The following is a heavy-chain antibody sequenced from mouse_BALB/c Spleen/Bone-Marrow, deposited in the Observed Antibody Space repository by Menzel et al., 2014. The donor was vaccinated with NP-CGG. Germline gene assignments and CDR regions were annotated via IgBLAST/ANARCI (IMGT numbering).Heavy chain of an antibody. CDR3: ARDHYGYYTMDY. CDR1: GFTFSSYA. V-gene: IGHV5-9-4*01. Sequence: EVKLVESGGGLVKPGGSLKLSCAASGFTFSSYAMSWVRQSPEKRLEWVAEISSGGSYTYYPDTLTGRFTISRDNAKNTLYLEMSSLRSEDTAMYYCARDHYGYYTMDYWGQGTSVTVSS. CDR2: ISSGGSYT. D-gene: IGHD1-2*01. J-gene: IGHJ4*01.